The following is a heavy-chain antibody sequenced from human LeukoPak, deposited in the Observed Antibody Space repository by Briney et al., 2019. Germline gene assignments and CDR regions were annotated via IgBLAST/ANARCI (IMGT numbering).Heavy chain of an antibody. CDR2: IYYSGTT. J-gene: IGHJ4*02. V-gene: IGHV4-39*07. Sequence: SETLSLTCTVSGDSISSNSYYWGWIRQPPGKGLEWIGSIYYSGTTYYNPSLRSRVTISVDTSKNQFSLKLSSVTAADTAMYYCARVLYSSAWYPDFWGQGTLVTVSS. CDR3: ARVLYSSAWYPDF. CDR1: GDSISSNSYY. D-gene: IGHD6-19*01.